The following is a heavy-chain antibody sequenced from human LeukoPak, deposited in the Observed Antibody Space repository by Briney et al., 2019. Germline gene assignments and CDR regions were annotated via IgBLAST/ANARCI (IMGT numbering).Heavy chain of an antibody. CDR2: IYYSGST. CDR1: GGSISSYY. J-gene: IGHJ4*02. V-gene: IGHV4-59*01. Sequence: PSETLSLTCTVSGGSISSYYWGWIRQPPGKGLEWIGYIYYSGSTNYNPSLKSRVTISVDTSKNQFSLKLSSVTAADTAVYYCAREGGHSYGYGDQFDYWGQGTLVTVSS. CDR3: AREGGHSYGYGDQFDY. D-gene: IGHD5-18*01.